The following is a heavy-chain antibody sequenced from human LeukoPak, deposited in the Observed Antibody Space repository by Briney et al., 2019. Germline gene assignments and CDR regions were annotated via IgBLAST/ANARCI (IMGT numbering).Heavy chain of an antibody. CDR2: IYYSGST. D-gene: IGHD2-15*01. Sequence: SETLSLTCTVSGGSISSGDYYWSWLRQPPGTGLEWIGYIYYSGSTYYNPSLKSRVTISVDTSKNQFSLKLSSVTAADTAVYYCARTVVAAIRFDYWGQGTLVTVSS. CDR3: ARTVVAAIRFDY. J-gene: IGHJ4*02. CDR1: GGSISSGDYY. V-gene: IGHV4-30-4*01.